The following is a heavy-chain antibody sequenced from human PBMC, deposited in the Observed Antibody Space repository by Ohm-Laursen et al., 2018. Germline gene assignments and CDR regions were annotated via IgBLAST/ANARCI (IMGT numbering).Heavy chain of an antibody. CDR1: GFTFSSYG. D-gene: IGHD6-19*01. V-gene: IGHV3-33*01. J-gene: IGHJ4*02. CDR3: ARDSGYSSGWYAV. Sequence: SLRLSCTASGFTFSSYGMHWDRQAPGKGLEGVAVIWNDGSNKYYADSVKGRFTISRDNSKNTLYLQMNSLRAEDTAVYYCARDSGYSSGWYAVWGQGTLVTVAS. CDR2: IWNDGSNK.